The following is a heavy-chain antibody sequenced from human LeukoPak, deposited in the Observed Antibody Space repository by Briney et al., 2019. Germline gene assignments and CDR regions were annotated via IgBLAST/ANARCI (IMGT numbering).Heavy chain of an antibody. CDR1: GYTFTSYY. D-gene: IGHD6-19*01. CDR3: AREWSSGWSYYYGMDV. CDR2: INPSGGST. V-gene: IGHV1-46*01. J-gene: IGHJ6*02. Sequence: ASVKVSCKASGYTFTSYYMHWVRQAPGQGLEWMGIINPSGGSTSYAQKFQGRVTMTRDTSTSTVYMELSSLRSEDTAVYYCAREWSSGWSYYYGMDVWGQGTTVTVSS.